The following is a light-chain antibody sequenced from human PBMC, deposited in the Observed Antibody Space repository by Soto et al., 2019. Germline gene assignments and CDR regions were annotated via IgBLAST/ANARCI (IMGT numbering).Light chain of an antibody. Sequence: DIVLTQSPGTLSLSPGERVTLSCRASQIVTSDYLAWYHQAPGQAPRLLIYGAFNSATGSSDRFSGSGSGTDFTLSISKLEPGDFGVYFCHQYGKSPRTFGQATKVEIK. V-gene: IGKV3-20*01. J-gene: IGKJ1*01. CDR3: HQYGKSPRT. CDR1: QIVTSDY. CDR2: GAF.